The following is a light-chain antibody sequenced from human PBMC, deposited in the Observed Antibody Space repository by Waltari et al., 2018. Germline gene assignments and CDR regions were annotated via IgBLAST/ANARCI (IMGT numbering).Light chain of an antibody. CDR2: DAS. CDR3: QQRSNWPPIT. V-gene: IGKV3-11*01. J-gene: IGKJ4*01. Sequence: EIVLTQYPATLSLSPGERATISCRASQSVSSYLAWYQQKPGQAPRLLIYDASNSATGIPARFSGVGSGTDFPLPISSLEPEDFAFYYFQQRSNWPPITFGGGTRWRSN. CDR1: QSVSSY.